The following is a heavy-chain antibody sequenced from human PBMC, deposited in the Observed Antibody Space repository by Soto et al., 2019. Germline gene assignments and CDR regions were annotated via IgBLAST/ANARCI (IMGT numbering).Heavy chain of an antibody. CDR2: IYHSGST. D-gene: IGHD2-15*01. CDR1: GGSISSGGYS. CDR3: ARGDVVAIDY. J-gene: IGHJ4*02. V-gene: IGHV4-30-2*01. Sequence: QLQLQESGSGLVKPSQTLSLTCAVSGGSISSGGYSWSWIRQPPGKGLEWIGYIYHSGSTYYNPSLKSRAXTXXDRSKNQSSRKLSSVTAADTAVYYCARGDVVAIDYWGQGTLVTVSS.